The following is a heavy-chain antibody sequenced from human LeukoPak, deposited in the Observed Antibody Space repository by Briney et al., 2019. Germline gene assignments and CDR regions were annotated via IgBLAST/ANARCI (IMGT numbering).Heavy chain of an antibody. V-gene: IGHV3-30*18. D-gene: IGHD3-10*01. CDR3: AKDRGLLWFGPHSMDV. J-gene: IGHJ6*03. CDR1: GFTFSSYG. CDR2: ISYDGSNK. Sequence: GGSLRLSCAASGFTFSSYGMHWVRQAPGKGLEWVAVISYDGSNKYYADSVKGRFTISRDNSKNTLYLQMNSLRAEDTAVYYCAKDRGLLWFGPHSMDVWGKGTTVTVSS.